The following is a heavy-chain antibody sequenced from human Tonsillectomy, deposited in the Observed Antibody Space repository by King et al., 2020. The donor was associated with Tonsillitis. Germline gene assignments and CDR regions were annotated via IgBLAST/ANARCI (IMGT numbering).Heavy chain of an antibody. CDR2: INSDGSST. CDR3: ASFGEITMVREFDY. Sequence: EVQLVESGGGLVQPGGSLRLSCAASGFTFSSYWMHWVRQAPGKGLVWVSRINSDGSSTSYADSVKGRFTISRDNAKNTLYLQMNSLRAEDTAVYYCASFGEITMVREFDYWGQGTLVTVSS. J-gene: IGHJ4*02. D-gene: IGHD3-10*01. CDR1: GFTFSSYW. V-gene: IGHV3-74*01.